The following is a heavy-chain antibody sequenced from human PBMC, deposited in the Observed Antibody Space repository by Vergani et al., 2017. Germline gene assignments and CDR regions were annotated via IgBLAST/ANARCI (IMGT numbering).Heavy chain of an antibody. J-gene: IGHJ6*01. CDR3: AKHYYG. V-gene: IGHV3-30*02. Sequence: QVQLVESGGGVVQRGGSLRLSCATSGFTLSNYDMQWIRQGPGKGLEFVAFIQFDGSNQYYADSVKGRVTLSRDFSKNTLYLQMNSLRTDYTATYYCAKHYYG. CDR2: IQFDGSNQ. CDR1: GFTLSNYD.